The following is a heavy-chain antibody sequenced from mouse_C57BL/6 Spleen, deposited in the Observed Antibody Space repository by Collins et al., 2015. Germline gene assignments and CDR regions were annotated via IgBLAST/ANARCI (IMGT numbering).Heavy chain of an antibody. CDR2: IYPGNGDT. V-gene: IGHV1-12*01. J-gene: IGHJ4*01. Sequence: QAYLQQSGAELVRPGASVKMSCKASGYTFTSYNMHWVKQTPRQGLEWIGAIYPGNGDTSYNQKFKGKVTLTVDKSSSTAYMQLSSLTSEDSAVYFCARGNYDYDGYAMDYWGQGTSVTVSS. CDR3: ARGNYDYDGYAMDY. CDR1: GYTFTSYN. D-gene: IGHD2-4*01.